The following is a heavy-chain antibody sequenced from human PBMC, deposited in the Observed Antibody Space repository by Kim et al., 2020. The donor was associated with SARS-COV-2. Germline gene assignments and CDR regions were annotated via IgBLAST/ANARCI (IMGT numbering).Heavy chain of an antibody. CDR3: ARGEKQWLISTRIYFDY. CDR1: GGSFSGYY. Sequence: SETLSLTCAVYGGSFSGYYWSWIRQPPGKGLEWIGEINHSGSTNYNPSLKSRITISVDTSKNQFSLKLSSVTAADTAVYYCARGEKQWLISTRIYFDYWGQGTLVTVSS. CDR2: INHSGST. V-gene: IGHV4-34*01. J-gene: IGHJ4*02. D-gene: IGHD6-19*01.